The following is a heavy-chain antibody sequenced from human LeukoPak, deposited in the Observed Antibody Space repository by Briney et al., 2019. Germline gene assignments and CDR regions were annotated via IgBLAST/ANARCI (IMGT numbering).Heavy chain of an antibody. CDR2: IRHDGSNK. V-gene: IGHV3-30*02. CDR1: GFTFSSHG. CDR3: AKDEGRNYYDSSGPS. D-gene: IGHD3-22*01. Sequence: GGSLRLSCAASGFTFSSHGMHWVRQAPGKGLEWVAFIRHDGSNKYYADSVKGRFTISRDNSKNTLYLQMNSLRAEDTAVYYCAKDEGRNYYDSSGPSWGQGTLVTVSS. J-gene: IGHJ5*02.